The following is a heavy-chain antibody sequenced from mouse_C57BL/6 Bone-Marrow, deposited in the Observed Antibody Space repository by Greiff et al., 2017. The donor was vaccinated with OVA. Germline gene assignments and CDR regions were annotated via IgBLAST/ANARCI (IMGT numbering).Heavy chain of an antibody. CDR2: ISGGGGNT. CDR1: GFTFSSYT. CDR3: ARRGWDWYFDV. V-gene: IGHV5-9*01. D-gene: IGHD3-3*01. Sequence: EVQRVESGGGLVKPGGSLKLSCAASGFTFSSYTMSWVRQTPEKRLVWVATISGGGGNTYYPDSVKGRFSISRDNAKNTLYLQMSSLRSEDTALYYCARRGWDWYFDVWGTGTTVTVSS. J-gene: IGHJ1*03.